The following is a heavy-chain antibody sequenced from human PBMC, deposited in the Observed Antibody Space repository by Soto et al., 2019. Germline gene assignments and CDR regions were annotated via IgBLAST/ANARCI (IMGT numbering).Heavy chain of an antibody. D-gene: IGHD4-17*01. Sequence: PSETLSLTCAVSGGSINNGGYSWSWIRQPPGKGLEWIGYIYQSESTYYNPSLKSRVSITLDKSKNHFSLKLSSVTAADTAVYYCARLSSYGDYAHWGQGTLVTVSS. J-gene: IGHJ4*02. CDR2: IYQSEST. CDR1: GGSINNGGYS. V-gene: IGHV4-30-2*01. CDR3: ARLSSYGDYAH.